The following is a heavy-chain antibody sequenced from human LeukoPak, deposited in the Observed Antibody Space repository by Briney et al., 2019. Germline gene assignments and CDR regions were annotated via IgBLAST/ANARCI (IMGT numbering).Heavy chain of an antibody. CDR2: TSGSGGST. V-gene: IGHV3-23*01. Sequence: PGGSLRLSCAASGFTFSSYAMSWVRQAPGKGLEWVSATSGSGGSTYYADSVKGRFTISRDNSKNTLYLQMNSLRAEDTAVYYCAKVSISSGWYSAFDYWGQGTLVTVSS. D-gene: IGHD6-19*01. CDR3: AKVSISSGWYSAFDY. CDR1: GFTFSSYA. J-gene: IGHJ4*02.